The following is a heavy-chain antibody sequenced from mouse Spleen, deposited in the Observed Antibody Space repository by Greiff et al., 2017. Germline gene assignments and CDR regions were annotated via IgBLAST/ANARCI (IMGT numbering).Heavy chain of an antibody. CDR3: ARQDPIYYAMDY. Sequence: DVKLVESGGGLVKLGGSLKLSCAASGFTFSSYAMSWVRQTPEKRLEWVATISSGGGNTYYPDSVKGRFTISRDNAKNTLYLQMSSLKSEDTAMYYCARQDPIYYAMDYWGQGTSVTVSS. CDR1: GFTFSSYA. CDR2: ISSGGGNT. J-gene: IGHJ4*01. V-gene: IGHV5-9*04.